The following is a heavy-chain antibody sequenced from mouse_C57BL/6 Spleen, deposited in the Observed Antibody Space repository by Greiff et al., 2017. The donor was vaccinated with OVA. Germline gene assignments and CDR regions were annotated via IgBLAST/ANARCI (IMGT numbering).Heavy chain of an antibody. V-gene: IGHV1-64*01. J-gene: IGHJ4*01. D-gene: IGHD2-2*01. CDR3: AVWLREAMDY. CDR2: IHPNSGST. Sequence: HVQLQQPWAELVKPGASVTLSCKASGYTFTSYWMHWVKQRPGQGLEWIGMIHPNSGSTNYNEKFKRKATQTVDKSASTAYMQLSSLKSEDSAVYYCAVWLREAMDYWGQGTSVTVSS. CDR1: GYTFTSYW.